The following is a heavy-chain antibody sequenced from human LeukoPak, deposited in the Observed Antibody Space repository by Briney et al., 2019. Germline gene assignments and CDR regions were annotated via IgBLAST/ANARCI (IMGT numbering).Heavy chain of an antibody. CDR3: ARRNYCGSGSLWRPFDY. CDR2: ICSSSSTI. CDR1: VFTFSSYS. V-gene: IGHV3-48*02. Sequence: PGGALRLSCAASVFTFSSYSMNGVRRAPGKGVEWVSYICSSSSTIYYADSVRGGVTLSRDNVKNSLYLQMNSLRDEGTAVYYCARRNYCGSGSLWRPFDYWGQGTLVTVSS. D-gene: IGHD3-10*01. J-gene: IGHJ4*02.